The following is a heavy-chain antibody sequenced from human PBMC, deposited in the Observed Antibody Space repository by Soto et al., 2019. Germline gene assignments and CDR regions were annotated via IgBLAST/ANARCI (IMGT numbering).Heavy chain of an antibody. J-gene: IGHJ4*01. Sequence: ASVKVSCKASGYTFTGYYIYWVRQAPGQGLECLGWMNPNSGGTSYAQKFQGRVTMTRDTSISTAYMELSRLRSDDTAVYYCARDVAGEDYFNSWRQGTRVSVSS. D-gene: IGHD6-19*01. CDR2: MNPNSGGT. CDR1: GYTFTGYY. CDR3: ARDVAGEDYFNS. V-gene: IGHV1-2*02.